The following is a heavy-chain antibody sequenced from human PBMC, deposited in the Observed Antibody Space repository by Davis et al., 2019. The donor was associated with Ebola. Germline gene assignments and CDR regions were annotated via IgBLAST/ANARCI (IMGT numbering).Heavy chain of an antibody. CDR3: ARVGRITMVRGVMEDYYYGMDV. V-gene: IGHV3-33*01. CDR2: IWYDGSNK. Sequence: GESLKISCAASGFTFSSYGMHWVRQAPGKGLEWVAVIWYDGSNKYYADSVKGRFTISRDNSKNTLYLQMNSLRAEDTAVYYCARVGRITMVRGVMEDYYYGMDVWGQGTTVTVSS. CDR1: GFTFSSYG. D-gene: IGHD3-10*01. J-gene: IGHJ6*02.